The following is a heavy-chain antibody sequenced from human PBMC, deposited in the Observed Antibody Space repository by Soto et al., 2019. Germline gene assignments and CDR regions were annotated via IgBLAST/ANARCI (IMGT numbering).Heavy chain of an antibody. Sequence: KSSETLSLTCAVYGGSFSGYYWSWIRQPPGKGLEWIGEINHSGSTNYNPSLKSRVAISVDTSKNQFSLKLSSVTAADTAVYYCAREKGVEVTSRNYGMDVWGQGTTVTVSS. V-gene: IGHV4-34*01. CDR2: INHSGST. D-gene: IGHD1-1*01. J-gene: IGHJ6*02. CDR1: GGSFSGYY. CDR3: AREKGVEVTSRNYGMDV.